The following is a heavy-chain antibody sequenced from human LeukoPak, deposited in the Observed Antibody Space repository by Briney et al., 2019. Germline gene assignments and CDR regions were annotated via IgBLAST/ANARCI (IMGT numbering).Heavy chain of an antibody. Sequence: ASVKVSXKASGYTFTNYYIHWMRQAPGQGLEWMGIINPGGAPTSYAQKFQGRLIMTRDTSTSTVYMELSSLRSEDTAVYYCAREKSGTYFFDYWGQGTLVTVSS. CDR3: AREKSGTYFFDY. V-gene: IGHV1-46*01. CDR2: INPGGAPT. CDR1: GYTFTNYY. D-gene: IGHD1-26*01. J-gene: IGHJ4*02.